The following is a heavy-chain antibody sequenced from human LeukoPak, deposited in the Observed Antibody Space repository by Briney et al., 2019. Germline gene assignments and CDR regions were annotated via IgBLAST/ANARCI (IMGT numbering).Heavy chain of an antibody. J-gene: IGHJ4*02. V-gene: IGHV3-23*01. Sequence: GGSLRLSCAASGFTFSSYAMSWVRQTPGKGLEWVSVISGGGTSTYYADSVKGRFTISKDNSRNTLYLQMNSLRAEDTAVYYCAKTFIAVANPIDYWGQGTLVTVSS. CDR3: AKTFIAVANPIDY. CDR1: GFTFSSYA. D-gene: IGHD6-19*01. CDR2: ISGGGTST.